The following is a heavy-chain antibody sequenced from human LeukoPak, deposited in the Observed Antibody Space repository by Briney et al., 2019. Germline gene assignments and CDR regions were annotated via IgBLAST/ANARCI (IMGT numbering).Heavy chain of an antibody. CDR3: ARELQSSGWYFDY. V-gene: IGHV3-21*01. CDR1: GFTFSSYS. CDR2: ISSSSSYI. J-gene: IGHJ4*02. Sequence: PGGSLRLSCAASGFTFSSYSMNWVRQAPGKGLEWVSSISSSSSYIYYADSVKGRFTISRDNAKNSLYLQMNSLRAEDTAVYYCARELQSSGWYFDYWGQGTLVTVSS. D-gene: IGHD6-19*01.